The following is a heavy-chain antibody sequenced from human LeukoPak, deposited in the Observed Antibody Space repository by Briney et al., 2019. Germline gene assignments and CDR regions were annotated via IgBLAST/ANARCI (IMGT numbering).Heavy chain of an antibody. CDR2: IKEDGSEK. V-gene: IGHV3-7*01. J-gene: IGHJ4*02. CDR3: AGETYY. CDR1: GFTFSRFW. Sequence: GGSLRLSCAVSGFTFSRFWLSWVRQAPGKGLEWVANIKEDGSEKYYVDSVKGRFTISRDNAKNSLYLQMNSLRAEDTAVYYCAGETYYWGQGTLVTVSS.